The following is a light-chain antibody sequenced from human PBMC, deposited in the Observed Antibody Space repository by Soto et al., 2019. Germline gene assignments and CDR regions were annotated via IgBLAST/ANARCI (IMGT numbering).Light chain of an antibody. CDR3: QQVSRFPLT. CDR1: QSISSW. CDR2: DAS. Sequence: DIQMTQSPSTLSASVGDRVTITCRASQSISSWLAWYQQKPGKDPKLLIYDASSLQSGVPSRFSGSGSATDFTLTISSLQPEDFATYFCQQVSRFPLTFGGGTKVDIK. J-gene: IGKJ4*01. V-gene: IGKV1-5*01.